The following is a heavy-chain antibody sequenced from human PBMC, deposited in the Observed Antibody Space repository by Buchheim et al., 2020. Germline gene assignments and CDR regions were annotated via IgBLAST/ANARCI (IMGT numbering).Heavy chain of an antibody. CDR2: FLCDGHVK. CDR1: GFTFSIAV. V-gene: IGHV3-30*01. Sequence: QVQLVESGGGVVQPGVSLRLSCTASGFTFSIAVMHWVRQAPGKGLEWVSGFLCDGHVKHFADSVKGRFINSRDNSKNPMFLELNSLRPEDTAMYYCAREEGTSGHSGYFDYWGQGTL. J-gene: IGHJ4*02. D-gene: IGHD5-12*01. CDR3: AREEGTSGHSGYFDY.